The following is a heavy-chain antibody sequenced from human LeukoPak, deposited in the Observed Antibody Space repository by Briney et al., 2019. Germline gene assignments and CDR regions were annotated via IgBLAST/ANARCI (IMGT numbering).Heavy chain of an antibody. J-gene: IGHJ5*02. V-gene: IGHV7-4-1*02. CDR1: GYTFTSYA. CDR3: ARVQVDYGDSGLWFDP. CDR2: INTNTGNP. Sequence: GASVKVSCKASGYTFTSYAMNWVRQAPGQGLERMGWINTNTGNPTYAQGFTGRFVFSLDTSVSTAYLQISSLKAEDTAVYYCARVQVDYGDSGLWFDPWGQGTLVTVSS. D-gene: IGHD4-17*01.